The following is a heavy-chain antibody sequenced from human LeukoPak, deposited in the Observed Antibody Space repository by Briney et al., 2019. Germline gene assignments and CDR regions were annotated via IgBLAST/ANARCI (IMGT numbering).Heavy chain of an antibody. Sequence: GGSLRLSCAASGFTFSSYWMHWVRQAPGKGLVWFSRISKDGSSTYYADSVKGRFTISRDNAKNTLYLQMNSLRAEDTAVYYCARDEVGVGATHDYWGQGTLVTVSS. CDR1: GFTFSSYW. D-gene: IGHD1-26*01. CDR2: ISKDGSST. J-gene: IGHJ4*02. CDR3: ARDEVGVGATHDY. V-gene: IGHV3-74*01.